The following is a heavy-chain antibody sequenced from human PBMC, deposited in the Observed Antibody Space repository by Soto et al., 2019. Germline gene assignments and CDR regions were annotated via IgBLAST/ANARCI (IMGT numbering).Heavy chain of an antibody. CDR3: ARAPSLPQVAASSSSWRREHWFGP. D-gene: IGHD2-15*01. J-gene: IGHJ5*02. CDR1: GYTFTSYA. V-gene: IGHV1-3*01. CDR2: INAGNGNT. Sequence: GASVKVSCKASGYTFTSYAMHWVRQAPGQRLEWMGWINAGNGNTKYSQKFQGRVTITRDTSASTAYMELSSLRSEDTTVYYCARAPSLPQVAASSSSWRREHWFGPWGQGTLVTVSS.